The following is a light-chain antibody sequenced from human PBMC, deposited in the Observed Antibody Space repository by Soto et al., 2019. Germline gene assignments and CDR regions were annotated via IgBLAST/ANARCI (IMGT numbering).Light chain of an antibody. J-gene: IGLJ2*01. CDR3: QSHDTKLDSVV. CDR2: SDN. CDR1: SSNIGSYS. Sequence: QSGLTQPPSASGTPGQRVTISCSGSSSNIGSYSVSWYQQFPGTAPRLLIYSDNQRPSGVPDRFSASKSGASASLAISGLQAEDEADYYCQSHDTKLDSVVFGGGTQLTVL. V-gene: IGLV1-44*01.